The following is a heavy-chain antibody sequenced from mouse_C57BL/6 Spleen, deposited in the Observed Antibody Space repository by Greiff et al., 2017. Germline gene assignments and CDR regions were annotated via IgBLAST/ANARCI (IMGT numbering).Heavy chain of an antibody. D-gene: IGHD4-1*01. CDR2: IRLKSDNYAT. J-gene: IGHJ2*01. CDR1: GFTFSNYW. CDR3: TGGEKTGRYFDY. V-gene: IGHV6-3*01. Sequence: EVQLVESGGGLVQPGGSMKLSCVASGFTFSNYWMNWVRQSPEKGLEWVAQIRLKSDNYATHYAESVKGRFTISRDDSKSSVYLQMNNLRAEDTGIYYCTGGEKTGRYFDYWGQGTTLTVSS.